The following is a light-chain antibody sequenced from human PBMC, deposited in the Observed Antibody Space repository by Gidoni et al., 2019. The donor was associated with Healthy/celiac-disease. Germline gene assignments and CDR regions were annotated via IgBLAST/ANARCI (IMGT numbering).Light chain of an antibody. CDR2: SAS. Sequence: EIVMTQSPATLSVSPGERATLSCRASQSVSSNLAWYQQKPDQAPRLLIYSASARPTGIPARFSGSGSGTEFTLTISSLRSEDFAVYYCQQYKNCPPPLTFGGGTKVEIK. V-gene: IGKV3-15*01. CDR1: QSVSSN. J-gene: IGKJ4*02. CDR3: QQYKNCPPPLT.